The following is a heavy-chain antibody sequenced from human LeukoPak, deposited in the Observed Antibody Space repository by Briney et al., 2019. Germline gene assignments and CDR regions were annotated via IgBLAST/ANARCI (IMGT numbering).Heavy chain of an antibody. CDR3: ARVRGDKVVTTRCFDY. J-gene: IGHJ4*02. CDR2: IKQDGSAK. Sequence: GGSLRLSCAASGFTFTMYWMSWVRHAPGKGLEWVAKIKQDGSAKFHVQSVNGRFSIYRDNPKNSLYLQINSLRGEDTAVYYCARVRGDKVVTTRCFDYWGQGALVTVSS. D-gene: IGHD2-15*01. V-gene: IGHV3-7*01. CDR1: GFTFTMYW.